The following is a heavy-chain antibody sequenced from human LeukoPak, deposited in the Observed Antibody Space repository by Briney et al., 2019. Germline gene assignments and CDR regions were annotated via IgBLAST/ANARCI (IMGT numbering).Heavy chain of an antibody. CDR3: ARTYDCGDYVGIGY. Sequence: SETLSLTCTVSGGSISSSSYYWGWIRQPPGKGLEWIGSMYYSGSTNYNPSLKSRVTISVDTSKNQFSLKLSSVTAADTAVYYCARTYDCGDYVGIGYWGQGTLVTVSS. J-gene: IGHJ4*02. CDR2: MYYSGST. CDR1: GGSISSSSYY. V-gene: IGHV4-39*07. D-gene: IGHD4-17*01.